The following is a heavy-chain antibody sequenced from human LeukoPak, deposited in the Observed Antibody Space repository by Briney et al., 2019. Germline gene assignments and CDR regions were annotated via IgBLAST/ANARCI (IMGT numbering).Heavy chain of an antibody. Sequence: GGSLRLSCAASGFTFSSYAMSWVRQAPGKGLEWVSAIGGSGGNTYYADSVKGRFTISRDNSKNTLYLQMNSLRPEDTAVYYCAKKVGELLYLQHWGQGTLVAVSS. D-gene: IGHD3-10*01. J-gene: IGHJ1*01. CDR3: AKKVGELLYLQH. CDR1: GFTFSSYA. CDR2: IGGSGGNT. V-gene: IGHV3-23*01.